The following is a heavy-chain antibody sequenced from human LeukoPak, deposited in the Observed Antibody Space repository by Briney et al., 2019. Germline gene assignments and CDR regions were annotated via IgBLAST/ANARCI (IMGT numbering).Heavy chain of an antibody. CDR2: INPSSGST. CDR3: AREYSNSQFDY. V-gene: IGHV1-46*02. CDR1: GGTFNNYA. J-gene: IGHJ4*02. Sequence: RASVKVSCKTSGGTFNNYAISWVRQAPGQGLEWMAIINPSSGSTSYAQKFQGRVTMTRDTSTSTVYMELSSLRSEDTAMYYCAREYSNSQFDYWGQGTLVTVSS. D-gene: IGHD6-13*01.